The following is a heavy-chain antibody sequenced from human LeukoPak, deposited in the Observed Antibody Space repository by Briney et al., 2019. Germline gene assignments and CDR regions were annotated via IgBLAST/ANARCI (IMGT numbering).Heavy chain of an antibody. V-gene: IGHV4-59*01. CDR1: GGSISGYY. Sequence: SETLSLTCTVSGGSISGYYYSWIRQPPGKGLEWIGYIYYSGSTNYNPSLKSRVTISVDTSKNQFSLKLSSVTAADTAVYYCARGSLFGYYDSSGYQTYYFYGLDVWGQGTTITVAS. CDR3: ARGSLFGYYDSSGYQTYYFYGLDV. J-gene: IGHJ6*02. CDR2: IYYSGST. D-gene: IGHD3-22*01.